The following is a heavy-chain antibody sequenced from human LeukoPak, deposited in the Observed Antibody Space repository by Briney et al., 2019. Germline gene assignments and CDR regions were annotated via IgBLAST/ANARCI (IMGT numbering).Heavy chain of an antibody. J-gene: IGHJ5*02. Sequence: SETLSLTCTVSGGSISNYYWIWIRQPAGKGLEWIGRIFTDGSTNYNPSLKSRVTMSVDTSKNQISLRLSSATAADTAVYYCARGYGDFNRGSWFDPWGQGTLVIVSS. D-gene: IGHD4-17*01. CDR3: ARGYGDFNRGSWFDP. V-gene: IGHV4-4*07. CDR2: IFTDGST. CDR1: GGSISNYY.